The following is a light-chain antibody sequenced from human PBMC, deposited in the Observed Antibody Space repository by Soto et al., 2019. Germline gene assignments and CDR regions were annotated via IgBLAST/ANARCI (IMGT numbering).Light chain of an antibody. CDR2: AAS. Sequence: DIPLTQSQSFLCASVGDRVTITCRASQSISSYLNWYQQKPGKAPKLLIYAASSLQSGVPSRFSGSGSGTEFALTISSLQPDDFATYYCLQYNTYSWKFGQGTKVDIK. J-gene: IGKJ1*01. V-gene: IGKV1-39*02. CDR3: LQYNTYSWK. CDR1: QSISSY.